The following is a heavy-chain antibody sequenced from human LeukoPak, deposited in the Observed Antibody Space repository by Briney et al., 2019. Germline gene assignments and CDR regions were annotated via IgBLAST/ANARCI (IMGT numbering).Heavy chain of an antibody. CDR3: ARDGSSGSNPIPLDY. Sequence: GGSLILSCAASGFTFSSYWMSWVRQAPGKGLEWVANIKQDGNEKYYVDSVKGRFTISRDNAKNSLYLQMNSLRAEDTAVYYCARDGSSGSNPIPLDYWGQGTLVTVSS. CDR2: IKQDGNEK. J-gene: IGHJ4*02. V-gene: IGHV3-7*01. CDR1: GFTFSSYW. D-gene: IGHD3-22*01.